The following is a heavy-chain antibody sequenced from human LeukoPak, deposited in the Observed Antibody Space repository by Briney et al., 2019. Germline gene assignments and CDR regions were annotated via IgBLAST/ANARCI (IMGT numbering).Heavy chain of an antibody. CDR3: ARASRYCSSTSCYDYFDY. CDR1: GFTFSSYS. V-gene: IGHV3-21*04. D-gene: IGHD2-2*01. Sequence: PGGSLRLSCAASGFTFSSYSMNWVRQAPGKGLEWVSSISSSSSYIYYADSVKGRFTISRDNSKNTLYLQMNSLRAEDTAVYYCARASRYCSSTSCYDYFDYWGQGTLVTVSS. J-gene: IGHJ4*02. CDR2: ISSSSSYI.